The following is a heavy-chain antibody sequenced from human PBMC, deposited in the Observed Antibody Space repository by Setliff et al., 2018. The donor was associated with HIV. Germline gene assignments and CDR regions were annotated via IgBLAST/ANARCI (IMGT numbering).Heavy chain of an antibody. J-gene: IGHJ3*02. V-gene: IGHV5-51*01. CDR3: AREIRTIEGGALDI. CDR2: IYPDDSET. D-gene: IGHD1-1*01. Sequence: PGESLKISCKGSGYRFTSHWIAWVRQMPGKGLEWMGIIYPDDSETRYSPSFQGQVTFSADKTVSTAYLQWSSLKPSDTAMYYCAREIRTIEGGALDIWGQGTLVTVSS. CDR1: GYRFTSHW.